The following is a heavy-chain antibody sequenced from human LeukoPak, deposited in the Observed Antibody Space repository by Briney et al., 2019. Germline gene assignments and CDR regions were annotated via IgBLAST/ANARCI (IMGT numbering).Heavy chain of an antibody. CDR2: IYTSGST. D-gene: IGHD4-23*01. Sequence: PSETLSLTCTVSGGSISSGSYYWSWIRQPAGKGLEWIGRIYTSGSTNYNPSLKSRVTISVDTSKNQFSLKLSSVTAADTAVYYCARAQGYGGRTIEFDYWGQGTLVTVSS. J-gene: IGHJ4*02. CDR1: GGSISSGSYY. CDR3: ARAQGYGGRTIEFDY. V-gene: IGHV4-61*02.